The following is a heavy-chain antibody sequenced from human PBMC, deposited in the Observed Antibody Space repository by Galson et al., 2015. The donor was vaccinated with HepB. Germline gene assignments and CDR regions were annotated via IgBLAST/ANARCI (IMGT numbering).Heavy chain of an antibody. Sequence: SLRLSCAASGFTFYNYAMSWVRQIPGKGLEWVSGISGSGGSTYYADSVKGRFTISRDNSKNTLYLQMNSLRAEETAVYYCAKGQLVVPAAILVGAGDNWFDPWGQGTLVTVSS. D-gene: IGHD2-2*01. CDR3: AKGQLVVPAAILVGAGDNWFDP. CDR2: ISGSGGST. V-gene: IGHV3-23*01. J-gene: IGHJ5*02. CDR1: GFTFYNYA.